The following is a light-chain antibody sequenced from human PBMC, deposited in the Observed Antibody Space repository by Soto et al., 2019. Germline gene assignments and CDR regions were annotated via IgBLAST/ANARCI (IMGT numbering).Light chain of an antibody. CDR1: QSVSSN. Sequence: EIVMTQSPATLSVSPGERATLSWIASQSVSSNLAWYQQKPGQSPRLLIYDASTRATGIPARFSGSGSGTEFTLTISTLQSEDFAVYYCQQYNKWPPLTFGGGTKVDIK. V-gene: IGKV3-15*01. J-gene: IGKJ4*01. CDR3: QQYNKWPPLT. CDR2: DAS.